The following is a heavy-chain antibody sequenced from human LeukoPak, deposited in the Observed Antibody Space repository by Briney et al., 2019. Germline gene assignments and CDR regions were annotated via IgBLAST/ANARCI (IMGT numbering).Heavy chain of an antibody. CDR1: GASYNAYY. V-gene: IGHV4-34*01. CDR2: IDHRGTA. CDR3: AVGITILGVAASFDS. D-gene: IGHD3-3*01. J-gene: IGHJ4*02. Sequence: KTSETLSLTCAVYGASYNAYYWSWIRQPPGKGREWIGDIDHRGTATYNPSLKSRLSISADASKNQFSLKLNSVTDADTAVYYCAVGITILGVAASFDSWGQGNLVIVSS.